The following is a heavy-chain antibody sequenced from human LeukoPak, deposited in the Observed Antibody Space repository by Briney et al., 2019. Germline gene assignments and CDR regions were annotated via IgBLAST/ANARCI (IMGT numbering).Heavy chain of an antibody. V-gene: IGHV3-48*01. CDR3: ARVGPRGAFDI. CDR2: ISSSSSTI. CDR1: GFTFSSYS. J-gene: IGHJ3*02. Sequence: HAGGSLRLSCAASGFTFSSYSMNWVRQAPGKGLGWVSYISSSSSTIYYADSVKGRFTISRDNAKNSLYLQMNSLRAEDTAVYYCARVGPRGAFDIWGQGTMVTVSS.